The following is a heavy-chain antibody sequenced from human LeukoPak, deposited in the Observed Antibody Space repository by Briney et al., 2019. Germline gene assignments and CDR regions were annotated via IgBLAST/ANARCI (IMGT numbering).Heavy chain of an antibody. CDR2: ISSSSSYI. J-gene: IGHJ1*01. Sequence: PGGSLRLSCAASGFTFSSYSMNWVRRAPGKGLEWVSSISSSSSYIYYADSVKGRFTISRDNAKNSLYLQKNSLRAEDTAVYYCAIGYCSSTSCYQYFQHWGQGTLVTVSS. CDR3: AIGYCSSTSCYQYFQH. D-gene: IGHD2-2*01. V-gene: IGHV3-21*01. CDR1: GFTFSSYS.